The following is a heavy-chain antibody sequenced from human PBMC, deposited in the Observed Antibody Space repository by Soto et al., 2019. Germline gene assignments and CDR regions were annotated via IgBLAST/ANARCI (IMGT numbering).Heavy chain of an antibody. CDR2: IWYDGSNK. D-gene: IGHD5-12*01. CDR1: GFTFSRYG. V-gene: IGHV3-33*01. Sequence: QVQLVESGGGVVQPGRSLRLSCAASGFTFSRYGMHWVRQAPGKGLEWLAVIWYDGSNKYYADSVKGRFTISRDNSKNTLYLQMNSLRAEDTAVYYCARDGRAMATLLSAGWFFDYWGQGTLLTVSS. J-gene: IGHJ4*02. CDR3: ARDGRAMATLLSAGWFFDY.